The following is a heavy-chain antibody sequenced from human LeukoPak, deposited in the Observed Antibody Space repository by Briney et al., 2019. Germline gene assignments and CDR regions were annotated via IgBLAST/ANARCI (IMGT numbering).Heavy chain of an antibody. CDR1: GGSINNYY. V-gene: IGHV4-4*07. CDR3: ARGRYCSADICSGGDAFDI. D-gene: IGHD2-15*01. Sequence: SETLSLTCTVSGGSINNYYWSWIQQPAGKGLEWIGRIYTRGSTNYNPSLKSRVTMSVDTSKNQFSLKLSSVTAADTAVYYCARGRYCSADICSGGDAFDIWGQGTMVSVSS. J-gene: IGHJ3*02. CDR2: IYTRGST.